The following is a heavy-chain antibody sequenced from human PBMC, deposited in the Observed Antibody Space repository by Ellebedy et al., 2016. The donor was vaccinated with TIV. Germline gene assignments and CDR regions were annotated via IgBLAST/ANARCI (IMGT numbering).Heavy chain of an antibody. CDR1: GYTFTSYY. V-gene: IGHV1-46*01. J-gene: IGHJ4*02. D-gene: IGHD6-19*01. CDR3: ASDYSSGWYYFDY. CDR2: INPSGGST. Sequence: ASVKVSCXASGYTFTSYYMHWVRQAPGQGLEWMGIINPSGGSTSYAQKFQGRVTMTRDTSTSTVYMELSSLRSEDTAVYYCASDYSSGWYYFDYWGQGTLVTVSS.